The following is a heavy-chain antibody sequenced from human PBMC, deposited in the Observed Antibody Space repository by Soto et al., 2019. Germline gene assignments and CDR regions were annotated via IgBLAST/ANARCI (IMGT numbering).Heavy chain of an antibody. J-gene: IGHJ6*02. D-gene: IGHD6-13*01. Sequence: PAGSLRLCCAASGFPFINYVIHWVRQAPGKGLEWVAVISYDGSSKDYADSVKGRFTISRDNSKNTLYLQMNSLRIEDTAVYYCAKDDGSTWSMFYSYYGVDVWGQGNTVTVS. V-gene: IGHV3-30*18. CDR2: ISYDGSSK. CDR3: AKDDGSTWSMFYSYYGVDV. CDR1: GFPFINYV.